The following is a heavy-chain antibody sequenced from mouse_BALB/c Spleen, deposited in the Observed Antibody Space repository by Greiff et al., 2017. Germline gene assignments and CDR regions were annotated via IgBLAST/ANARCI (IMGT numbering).Heavy chain of an antibody. D-gene: IGHD1-1*01. J-gene: IGHJ1*01. V-gene: IGHV5-6-5*01. Sequence: EVKLVESGGGLVKPGGSLKLSCAASGFTLSSYAMSWVRQTPEKRLEWVASISSGGSTYYPDSVKGRFTISRDNARNILYLQMSSLRSEDTAMYYCARGKSSGWYFDVWGAGTTGTVSS. CDR1: GFTLSSYA. CDR2: ISSGGST. CDR3: ARGKSSGWYFDV.